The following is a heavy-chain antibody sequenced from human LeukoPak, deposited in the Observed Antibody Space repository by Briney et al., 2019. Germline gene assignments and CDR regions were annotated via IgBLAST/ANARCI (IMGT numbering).Heavy chain of an antibody. D-gene: IGHD5-24*01. CDR2: IFSNGDT. V-gene: IGHV3-53*01. Sequence: GGSLRLSCTASEFTVSRNYMLWVRQAPGKGLEWVSLIFSNGDTHYAGSVKGRFTISRDTSKNTVSLQKNSLRVEDTAMYYCTRDQMNYWGQGTLVTVSS. CDR1: EFTVSRNY. CDR3: TRDQMNY. J-gene: IGHJ4*02.